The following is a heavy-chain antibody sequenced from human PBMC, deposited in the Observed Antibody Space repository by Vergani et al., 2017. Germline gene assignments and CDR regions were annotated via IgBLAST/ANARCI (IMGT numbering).Heavy chain of an antibody. CDR1: GYTFTGYY. D-gene: IGHD3-10*01. CDR2: INANSGGT. CDR3: ASIPRSMVRGVGRDY. Sequence: QVQLVQSGAEVKKPGASVKVSCKASGYTFTGYYMHWVRQAPGQGLEWMGWINANSGGTNYAQKFQGRVTMTRDTSISTAYMELSRLRSDDAAVYYCASIPRSMVRGVGRDYWGQGTLVTVSS. V-gene: IGHV1-2*02. J-gene: IGHJ4*02.